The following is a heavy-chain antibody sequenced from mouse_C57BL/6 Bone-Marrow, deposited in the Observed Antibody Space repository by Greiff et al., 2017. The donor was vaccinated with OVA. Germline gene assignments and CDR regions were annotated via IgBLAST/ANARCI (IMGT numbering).Heavy chain of an antibody. CDR2: IYPRDGST. CDR3: ATIYYGNYWYFDV. V-gene: IGHV1-78*01. CDR1: GYTFTDHT. D-gene: IGHD2-1*01. J-gene: IGHJ1*03. Sequence: VKLQQSDAELVKPGASVKISCKVSGYTFTDHTIHWMKQRPEQGLEWIGYIYPRDGSTKYNEKFKGKATLTADKSSSTAYMQLNSLTSEDSAVYFCATIYYGNYWYFDVWGTGTTVTVSS.